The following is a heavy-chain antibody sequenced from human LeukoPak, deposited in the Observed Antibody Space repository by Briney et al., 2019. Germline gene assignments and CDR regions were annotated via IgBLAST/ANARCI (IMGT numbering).Heavy chain of an antibody. D-gene: IGHD6-13*01. CDR1: GGSISSSSYY. CDR2: IYYSGST. Sequence: SETLSLTCTVSGGSISSSSYYWGWIRQPPGKGLEWIGSIYYSGSTYYNPSLKSRVTISVDTSKNQFSLKLSSVTAADTAVYYCARGLRFLRSWYAAPLDYWGQGTLVTVSS. J-gene: IGHJ4*02. V-gene: IGHV4-39*01. CDR3: ARGLRFLRSWYAAPLDY.